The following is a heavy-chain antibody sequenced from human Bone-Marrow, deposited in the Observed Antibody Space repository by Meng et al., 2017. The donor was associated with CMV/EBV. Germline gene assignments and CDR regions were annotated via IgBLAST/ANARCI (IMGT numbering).Heavy chain of an antibody. CDR2: INPNSGGT. D-gene: IGHD3-10*01. Sequence: ASVKVSCKASGYTFTGYYMHWVRQAPGQGLEWMGWINPNSGGTNYAQKFQGRVTMTRDTSISTAYMELSRLRSDDTAVYYCARDVALLWFGELLSGFDYWGQGTLVTVSS. V-gene: IGHV1-2*02. CDR3: ARDVALLWFGELLSGFDY. CDR1: GYTFTGYY. J-gene: IGHJ4*02.